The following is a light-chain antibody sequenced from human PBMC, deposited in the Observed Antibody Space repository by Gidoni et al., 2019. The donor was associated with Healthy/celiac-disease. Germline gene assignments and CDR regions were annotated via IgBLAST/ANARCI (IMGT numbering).Light chain of an antibody. CDR3: QQYYSTPLT. CDR2: WAS. J-gene: IGKJ4*01. V-gene: IGKV4-1*01. Sequence: DIVMTQSPDSLALSLGERATINCKSSQSVLYSSNNNNYLAWYQQKPGQPPKLLIYWASTRESGVPDRFSGSGSGTDFTLTISSLQAEDVAVYYCQQYYSTPLTFGGXTKVEIK. CDR1: QSVLYSSNNNNY.